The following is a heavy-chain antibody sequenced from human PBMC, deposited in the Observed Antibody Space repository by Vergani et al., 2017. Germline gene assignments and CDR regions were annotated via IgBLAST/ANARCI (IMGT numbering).Heavy chain of an antibody. Sequence: EVHLLESGGGLVQSGGSLRLSCAASGFTFSSYAMSWVRQAPGKGLEWVSAISGSGGSTYYADSVKGRFTISRDNSKNTLYLQMNSLRAEDTAVYYCAKSDMVVVVAPAYWGQGTLVTVSS. V-gene: IGHV3-23*01. CDR1: GFTFSSYA. CDR2: ISGSGGST. D-gene: IGHD2-15*01. J-gene: IGHJ4*02. CDR3: AKSDMVVVVAPAY.